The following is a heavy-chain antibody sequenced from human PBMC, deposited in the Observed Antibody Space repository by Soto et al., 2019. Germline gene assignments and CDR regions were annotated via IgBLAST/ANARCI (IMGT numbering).Heavy chain of an antibody. CDR2: ISYDGSNK. J-gene: IGHJ4*02. CDR3: ARGNEWKSSSSWLFDY. D-gene: IGHD6-13*01. CDR1: GFTFSSYA. V-gene: IGHV3-30-3*01. Sequence: GGSLRLSCAASGFTFSSYAMHWVRQAPGKGLEWVAVISYDGSNKYYADSVKGRFTISRDNSKNTLYLQMNSLRAEDTAVYYCARGNEWKSSSSWLFDYWGQGTLVTVSS.